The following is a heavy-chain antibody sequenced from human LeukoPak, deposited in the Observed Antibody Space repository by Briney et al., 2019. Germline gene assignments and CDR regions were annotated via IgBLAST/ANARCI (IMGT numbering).Heavy chain of an antibody. D-gene: IGHD3-10*01. Sequence: GASVKVSCKASGYSFTSYAMNWVRQAPGQGLEWMGWINTNTGNPTYAQGFTGRFVFSLDTSVSTAYLQISSLKAEDTAVYYCARLWSELWFGELLYSDDYWGQGTLVTVSS. CDR1: GYSFTSYA. J-gene: IGHJ4*02. V-gene: IGHV7-4-1*02. CDR3: ARLWSELWFGELLYSDDY. CDR2: INTNTGNP.